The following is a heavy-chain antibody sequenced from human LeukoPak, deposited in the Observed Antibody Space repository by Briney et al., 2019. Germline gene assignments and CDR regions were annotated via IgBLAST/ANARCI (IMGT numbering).Heavy chain of an antibody. D-gene: IGHD5-18*01. J-gene: IGHJ1*01. CDR2: INHSGST. CDR3: ATVDTAMVFAEYFQH. Sequence: SETLSLTCAVYGGSFSGYYWSWIRQPPGKGLEWIGEINHSGSTNYNPSLKSRVTMSVDTSKNQFSLKLSSVTAADTAVYYCATVDTAMVFAEYFQHWGQGTLVTVSS. CDR1: GGSFSGYY. V-gene: IGHV4-34*01.